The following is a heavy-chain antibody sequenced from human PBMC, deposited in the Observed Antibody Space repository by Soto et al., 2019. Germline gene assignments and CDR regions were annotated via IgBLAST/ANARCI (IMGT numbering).Heavy chain of an antibody. Sequence: GGSLRLSCAASGFTFSSYGMHWVRQAPGKGLEWVAVISYDGSNKYYADSVKSRFTISRDNSKNTLYLQMNSLRAEDTAVYYCAKGPHDYWGQGTLVTVSS. CDR3: AKGPHDY. CDR1: GFTFSSYG. J-gene: IGHJ4*02. V-gene: IGHV3-30*18. CDR2: ISYDGSNK.